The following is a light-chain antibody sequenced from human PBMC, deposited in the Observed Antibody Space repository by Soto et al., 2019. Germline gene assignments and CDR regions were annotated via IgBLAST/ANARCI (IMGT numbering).Light chain of an antibody. CDR2: DAS. J-gene: IGKJ5*01. CDR3: QQFNNYPT. V-gene: IGKV1D-13*01. CDR1: QGISSA. Sequence: AIQLTQSPSSLSASVGDRVTITCRASQGISSALAWYQQKPGKAPKLLIYDASSLESGVPSRFSGSGSGTDFTPTISSLQPEDFATYYCQQFNNYPTFGQGTRLEIK.